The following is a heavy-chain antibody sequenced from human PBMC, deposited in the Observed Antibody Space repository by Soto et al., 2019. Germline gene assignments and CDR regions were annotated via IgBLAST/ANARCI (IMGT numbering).Heavy chain of an antibody. CDR2: ISAYNGNT. D-gene: IGHD6-6*01. CDR1: GCTFTSYG. J-gene: IGHJ5*01. CDR3: ARDGYSSSSNWFDS. V-gene: IGHV1-18*04. Sequence: GASVKVSCKASGCTFTSYGISWVRQAPGQGLEWMGWISAYNGNTNYAQKLQGRVTMTTDTSTSTAYMELRSLRSDDTAVYYCARDGYSSSSNWFDSWGQGTLVTVSS.